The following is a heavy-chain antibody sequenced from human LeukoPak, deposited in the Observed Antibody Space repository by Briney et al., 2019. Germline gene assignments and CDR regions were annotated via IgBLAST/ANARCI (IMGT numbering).Heavy chain of an antibody. J-gene: IGHJ4*02. CDR1: GYTFTTYG. V-gene: IGHV1-18*01. Sequence: ASVKVSCKASGYTFTTYGIVWLRQAPGEGIQWMGWISPYNDNTKYAQKLQGRVTMTADTSTSTAYMDLRSLRSDDTAVYYCARGGSRYCSGGSCYVSGDYWGQGTLVTVSS. CDR2: ISPYNDNT. CDR3: ARGGSRYCSGGSCYVSGDY. D-gene: IGHD2-15*01.